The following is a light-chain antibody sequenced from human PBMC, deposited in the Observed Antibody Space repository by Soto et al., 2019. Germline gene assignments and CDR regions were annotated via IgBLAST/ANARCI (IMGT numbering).Light chain of an antibody. J-gene: IGLJ3*02. CDR1: SRDVGGHNF. CDR2: DVT. V-gene: IGLV2-14*01. Sequence: QSALTQPASVSGSHGQSITLSCTGTSRDVGGHNFVSWYQQYAGKAPKLMIFDVTNRPSGVSNRFSASKSGNTASLTISGLQADDEADYYCSSYTSSGTVVFGGGTKLTVL. CDR3: SSYTSSGTVV.